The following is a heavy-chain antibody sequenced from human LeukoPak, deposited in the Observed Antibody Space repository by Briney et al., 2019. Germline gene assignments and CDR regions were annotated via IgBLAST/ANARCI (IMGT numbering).Heavy chain of an antibody. J-gene: IGHJ6*02. CDR3: ARDHAYDILTGYYHYDYGMDV. Sequence: PGGSLRLSCSASRFNFSSYGMHWVHQAPGKGLEWVAVILYYGSKKCYAVSVKGRFTITRYNSKNALYLQMNSLRAEDTGVYYCARDHAYDILTGYYHYDYGMDVWGQGTTVTVSS. CDR2: ILYYGSKK. CDR1: RFNFSSYG. V-gene: IGHV3-33*01. D-gene: IGHD3-9*01.